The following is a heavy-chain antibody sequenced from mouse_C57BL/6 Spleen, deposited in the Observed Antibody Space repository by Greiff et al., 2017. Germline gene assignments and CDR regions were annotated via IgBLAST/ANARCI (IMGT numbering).Heavy chain of an antibody. CDR3: ARSENYGSSYWFAY. CDR2: IDPSDSYT. J-gene: IGHJ3*01. Sequence: VQLQQPGAELVKPGASVKLSCKASGYTFTSYWMQWVKQRPGQGLEWIGEIDPSDSYTNYNQKFKGKATLTVDTSSSTAYMQLSSLTSEDSAVYYCARSENYGSSYWFAYWGQGTLVTVSA. CDR1: GYTFTSYW. D-gene: IGHD1-1*01. V-gene: IGHV1-50*01.